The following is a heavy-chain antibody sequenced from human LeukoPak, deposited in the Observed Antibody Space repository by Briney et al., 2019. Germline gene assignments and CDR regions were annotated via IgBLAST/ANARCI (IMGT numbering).Heavy chain of an antibody. J-gene: IGHJ5*02. CDR2: ISGSGGST. D-gene: IGHD3-10*01. V-gene: IGHV3-23*01. CDR3: AKGRMVRGVIGWFDP. Sequence: GGSLRLSCAASGFTFSSYAMSWVRRAPGKGLEWVSAISGSGGSTYYADSVKGRFTISRDNSKNTLYLQMNSLRAEDTAVYYCAKGRMVRGVIGWFDPWGQGTLVTVSS. CDR1: GFTFSSYA.